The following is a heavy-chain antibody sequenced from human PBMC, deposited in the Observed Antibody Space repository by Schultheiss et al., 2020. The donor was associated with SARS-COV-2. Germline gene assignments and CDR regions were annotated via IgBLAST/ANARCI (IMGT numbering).Heavy chain of an antibody. V-gene: IGHV3-9*01. CDR3: AKGHTGGVAGTFDY. CDR1: GFTFDDYA. J-gene: IGHJ4*02. D-gene: IGHD6-19*01. Sequence: GGSLRLSCVASGFTFDDYAIHWVRQAPGKGLEWVSGISWNSYSIGYADSVKGRFTISRDNAKNSLNLQMNSLRAEDTALYYCAKGHTGGVAGTFDYWGQGTLVTVSS. CDR2: ISWNSYSI.